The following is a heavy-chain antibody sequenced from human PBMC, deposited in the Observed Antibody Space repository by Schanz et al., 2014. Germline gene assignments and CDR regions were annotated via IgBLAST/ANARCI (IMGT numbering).Heavy chain of an antibody. CDR2: MNPNSGNT. CDR1: GGTFSSYT. J-gene: IGHJ4*02. CDR3: ARARSWPDY. Sequence: QVQLVQSEAEVKKPGSSVKVSCKASGGTFSSYTISWVRQATGQGLEWMGWMNPNSGNTGYAQKFQGRVTMTRNTSISTAYMELSSLRSEDTAVYYCARARSWPDYWGQGTLVTVSS. V-gene: IGHV1-8*02. D-gene: IGHD6-13*01.